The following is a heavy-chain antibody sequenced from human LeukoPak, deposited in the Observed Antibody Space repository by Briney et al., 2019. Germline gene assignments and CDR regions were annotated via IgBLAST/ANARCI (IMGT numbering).Heavy chain of an antibody. CDR2: IYPGDSDT. CDR3: ARRVESDGGYCSSTSCPNWFDP. D-gene: IGHD2-2*03. V-gene: IGHV5-51*01. CDR1: GYSFTSYW. Sequence: GESLKISCKGSGYSFTSYWIGWVCQMPGKGLEWMGIIYPGDSDTRYSPSFQGQVTISADKSISTAYLQWSSLKASDTAMYYCARRVESDGGYCSSTSCPNWFDPWGQGTLVTVSS. J-gene: IGHJ5*02.